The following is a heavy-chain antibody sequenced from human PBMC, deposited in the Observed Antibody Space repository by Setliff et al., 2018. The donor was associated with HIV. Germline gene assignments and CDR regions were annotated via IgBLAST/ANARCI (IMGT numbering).Heavy chain of an antibody. CDR3: ARRFGYGSGSYPYYYYMDV. D-gene: IGHD3-10*01. J-gene: IGHJ6*03. Sequence: SETLSLTCTVSGGSISSSSYYWGWIRQPPGKGLEWIGTIYYSGSTYYNPSLKSRVTISVDTSKNQFSLKLSSVTAADTAVYYCARRFGYGSGSYPYYYYMDVWGKGTTVTVSS. CDR2: IYYSGST. V-gene: IGHV4-39*01. CDR1: GGSISSSSYY.